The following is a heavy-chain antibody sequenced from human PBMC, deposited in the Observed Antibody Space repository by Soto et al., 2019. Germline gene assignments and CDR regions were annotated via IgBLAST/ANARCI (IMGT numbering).Heavy chain of an antibody. CDR2: IYYSGST. Sequence: PSETLSLTCTVSGGSISNPTDYWGWIRQPPGKGLEWIGNIYYSGSTYYNPSLTSRLTISVDTSNTHFSLRLSSVTAADTAVYYXARHVDSRRHVPGCRDVWDQRTTGTVSS. V-gene: IGHV4-39*01. J-gene: IGHJ6*02. D-gene: IGHD3-10*01. CDR3: ARHVDSRRHVPGCRDV. CDR1: GGSISNPTDY.